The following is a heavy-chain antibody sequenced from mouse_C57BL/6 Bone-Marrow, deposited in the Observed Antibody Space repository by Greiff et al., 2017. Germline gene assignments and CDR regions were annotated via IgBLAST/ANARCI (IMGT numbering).Heavy chain of an antibody. CDR3: AIYGIYYDYDGDYYAMDY. CDR1: GYTFTSYW. D-gene: IGHD2-4*01. CDR2: IHPSDSDT. Sequence: QVQLKQPGAELVKPGASVKVSCKASGYTFTSYWMHWVKQRPGQGLEWIGRIHPSDSDTNSNQKFQGKATLTVVKSSSTAYMQLSSLTSEDSAVYYCAIYGIYYDYDGDYYAMDYWGQGTSVTVSS. J-gene: IGHJ4*01. V-gene: IGHV1-74*01.